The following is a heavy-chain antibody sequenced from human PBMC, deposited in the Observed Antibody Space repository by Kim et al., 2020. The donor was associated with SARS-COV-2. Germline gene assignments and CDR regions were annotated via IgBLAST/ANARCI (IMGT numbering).Heavy chain of an antibody. CDR3: ARDPSRFDFWIVTKWHFDL. J-gene: IGHJ2*01. V-gene: IGHV3-21*01. CDR2: ISSSSSYI. CDR1: GFTFSSYS. D-gene: IGHD3-3*01. Sequence: GGSLRLSCAASGFTFSSYSMNWVRQAPGKGLEWVSSISSSSSYIYYADSVKGRFTISRDNAKNSLYLQMNSLRAEDTAVYYCARDPSRFDFWIVTKWHFDLWGRGTLVTVSS.